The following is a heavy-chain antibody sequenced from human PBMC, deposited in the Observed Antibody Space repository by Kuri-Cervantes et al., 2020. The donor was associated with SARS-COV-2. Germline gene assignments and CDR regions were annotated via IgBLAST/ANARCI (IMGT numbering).Heavy chain of an antibody. CDR3: ATGSYYVAYYY. CDR1: GGSISTYY. Sequence: GSLRLSCTVSGGSISTYYWSWIRQPPGKGLEWTGNLYYSGSTNYNPSLKSRVTISLDTSKNQFSLKLSSVTAADTAVYYCATGSYYVAYYYWGQGTLVTVSS. V-gene: IGHV4-59*01. CDR2: LYYSGST. J-gene: IGHJ4*02. D-gene: IGHD1-26*01.